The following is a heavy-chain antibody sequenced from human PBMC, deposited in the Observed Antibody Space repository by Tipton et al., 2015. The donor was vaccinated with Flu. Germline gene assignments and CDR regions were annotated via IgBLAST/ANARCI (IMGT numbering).Heavy chain of an antibody. J-gene: IGHJ6*02. CDR3: AAGSRWYPGLHYHYYGMAG. Sequence: LRLSCDVYGGSFSTHYWSWIRQPPGKGLEWIGEITHVGNTNYNPSLKSRVTILIDASKNQFSLEVSSVTAADPAVYYCAAGSRWYPGLHYHYYGMAGWRQGTAVIVS. CDR1: GGSFSTHY. V-gene: IGHV4-34*01. D-gene: IGHD6-13*01. CDR2: ITHVGNT.